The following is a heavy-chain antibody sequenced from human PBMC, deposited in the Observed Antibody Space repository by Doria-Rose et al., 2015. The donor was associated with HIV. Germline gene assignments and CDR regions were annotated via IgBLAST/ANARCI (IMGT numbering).Heavy chain of an antibody. D-gene: IGHD6-13*01. J-gene: IGHJ4*02. CDR1: GVSLSSPGMG. Sequence: QVTLKESGPVLVKPTETLTLTCTVSGVSLSSPGMGVSWIRQPPGKALEWLANIYPDDEISSKTSLNSRLTISRCPSKSQVVLTMTDMDPVDTATYYCARIKSSRWYHKYYFDFWGQGTLVIVSA. CDR3: ARIKSSRWYHKYYFDF. CDR2: IYPDDEI. V-gene: IGHV2-26*01.